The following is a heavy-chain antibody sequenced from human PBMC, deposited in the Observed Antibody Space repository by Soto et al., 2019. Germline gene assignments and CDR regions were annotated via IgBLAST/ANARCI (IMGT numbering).Heavy chain of an antibody. V-gene: IGHV3-11*01. Sequence: QVQLVESGGGSVKPGGSLRVSCAASGFSFGDHYMTWIRQAPGKGLEWVSYISGSGTTKYYSDSVKGRFTVSRDNAKNSLYLQMNSLRVEDTAVYYCASDPYDYASEYWGLGTLVTVSS. J-gene: IGHJ4*02. CDR1: GFSFGDHY. D-gene: IGHD3-10*01. CDR3: ASDPYDYASEY. CDR2: ISGSGTTK.